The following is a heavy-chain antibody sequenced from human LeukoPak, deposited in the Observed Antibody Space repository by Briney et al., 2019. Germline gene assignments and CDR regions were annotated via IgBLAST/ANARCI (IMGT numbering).Heavy chain of an antibody. D-gene: IGHD6-19*01. J-gene: IGHJ4*02. Sequence: GGSLRLSCAASGFTFSSYAMHWVRQAPGKGLEWVAVISYDGSNKYYADSVKGRFTISRDNSKNTLYLQMNSLRAEDTAVYYCARDLAVAGTFWGQGTLVTVSS. CDR3: ARDLAVAGTF. V-gene: IGHV3-30-3*01. CDR2: ISYDGSNK. CDR1: GFTFSSYA.